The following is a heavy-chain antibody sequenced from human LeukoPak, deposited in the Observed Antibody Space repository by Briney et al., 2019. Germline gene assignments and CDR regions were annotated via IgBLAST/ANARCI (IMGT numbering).Heavy chain of an antibody. CDR2: INHGGST. Sequence: PSETLSLTCAVYGGSFSGYYWSWIRQPPGKGLEWIGEINHGGSTNYNPSLKSRVTISVDTSKNQFSLKLSSVTAADTAVYYCARGRRYFDWLIDYWGQGTLVTVSS. D-gene: IGHD3-9*01. J-gene: IGHJ4*02. CDR1: GGSFSGYY. CDR3: ARGRRYFDWLIDY. V-gene: IGHV4-34*01.